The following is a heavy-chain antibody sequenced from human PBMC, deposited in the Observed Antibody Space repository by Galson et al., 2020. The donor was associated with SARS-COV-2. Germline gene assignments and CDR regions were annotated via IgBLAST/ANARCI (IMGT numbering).Heavy chain of an antibody. CDR2: IHQSGTT. J-gene: IGHJ4*02. CDR3: ARSQYCRGGSCSTFAY. V-gene: IGHV4-4*02. Sequence: SETLSLTCAVSGDSVSSRDWWSWVRQPPGKGLEWIGEIHQSGTTNYNPSLTSRVTISVDKSKHHFSLNLNSVTAADTAVYYCARSQYCRGGSCSTFAYWGQGSLVTVSS. D-gene: IGHD2-15*01. CDR1: GDSVSSRDW.